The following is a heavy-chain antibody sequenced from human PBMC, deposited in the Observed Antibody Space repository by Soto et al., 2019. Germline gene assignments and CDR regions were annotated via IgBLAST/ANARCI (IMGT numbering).Heavy chain of an antibody. V-gene: IGHV4-30-2*01. CDR1: GGSISSGGYS. CDR2: IYHSGST. Sequence: SETLSLTCAVSGGSISSGGYSWSWIRQPPGKGLEWIGYIYHSGSTYYNPSLKSRVTISVDRSKNQFSLKLSSVTAADTAVYYCARVLHYYDRGGMGGTDYWGQAPLGTVSS. J-gene: IGHJ4*02. D-gene: IGHD3-22*01. CDR3: ARVLHYYDRGGMGGTDY.